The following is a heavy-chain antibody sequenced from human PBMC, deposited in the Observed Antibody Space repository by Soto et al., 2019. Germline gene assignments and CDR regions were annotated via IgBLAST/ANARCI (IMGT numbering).Heavy chain of an antibody. CDR2: IFSNDEK. D-gene: IGHD5-12*01. J-gene: IGHJ5*02. Sequence: QVTLKESGPVLVTPTETLTLTCTVSGFSLSNARMGVSWIRQPPGKALEWLAHIFSNDEKSYSTSLKSRLTIAKDTSKSQVVLSMTNMDPVDTGTYSCARLRGDIVATNCFDPWGQGTLVTVSS. CDR3: ARLRGDIVATNCFDP. V-gene: IGHV2-26*01. CDR1: GFSLSNARMG.